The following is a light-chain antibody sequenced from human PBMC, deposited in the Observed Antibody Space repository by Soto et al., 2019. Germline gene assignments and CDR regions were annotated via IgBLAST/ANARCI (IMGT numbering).Light chain of an antibody. CDR2: TNN. V-gene: IGLV1-40*01. Sequence: SVLTQPPSVSGAPGQGVTISCTGSSSNIGAGYDVHWYQQLPGTAPKVLIYTNNNRPSGVPHRFSGSKSGTSASLAITGLQAEDEADYYCQSFDSSLRDYVFGTGTKLTVL. CDR1: SSNIGAGYD. J-gene: IGLJ1*01. CDR3: QSFDSSLRDYV.